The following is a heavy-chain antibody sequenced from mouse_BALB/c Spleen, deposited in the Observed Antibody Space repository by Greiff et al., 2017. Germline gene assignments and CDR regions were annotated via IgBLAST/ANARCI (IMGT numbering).Heavy chain of an antibody. CDR2: ISYSGST. CDR3: AREGNYDAMDY. V-gene: IGHV3-2*02. J-gene: IGHJ4*01. Sequence: DVQLQESGPGLVKPSQSLSLTCTVTGYSITSDYAWNWIRQFPGNQLEWMGYISYSGSTSYNPSLKSRISITRDTSKHQFFLQLNSVTTEDTATYYCAREGNYDAMDYWGQGTSVTVSS. CDR1: GYSITSDYA.